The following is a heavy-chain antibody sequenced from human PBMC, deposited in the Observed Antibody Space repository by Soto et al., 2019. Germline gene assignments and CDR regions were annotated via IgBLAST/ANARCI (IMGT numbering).Heavy chain of an antibody. J-gene: IGHJ5*02. CDR1: GGSISRGDYY. CDR2: IYYSGSA. D-gene: IGHD4-4*01. Sequence: SETLSLTCTVSGGSISRGDYYWSWIRQPPGTGVEWIVYIYYSGSAYYNQSLKRRVTILVDTSKNQSSLKLISVTAADTAVYYCVRDSHDNSNYLPNWFDPWGQGTLVTFPS. CDR3: VRDSHDNSNYLPNWFDP. V-gene: IGHV4-30-4*01.